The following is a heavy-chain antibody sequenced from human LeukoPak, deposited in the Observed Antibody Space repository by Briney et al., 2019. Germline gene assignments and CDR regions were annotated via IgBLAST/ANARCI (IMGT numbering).Heavy chain of an antibody. CDR3: ARQSNVDIFLDV. Sequence: SETLSLTCSVSGGSISSFYWSWIRQPPGKGLEWIAYIYTSRSSNYNPSLKSRVTISADTSKNQLSLKLSSVTAADTAVYYCARQSNVDIFLDVWGKGTTVTVPS. CDR2: IYTSRSS. D-gene: IGHD2-2*03. J-gene: IGHJ6*04. V-gene: IGHV4-4*09. CDR1: GGSISSFY.